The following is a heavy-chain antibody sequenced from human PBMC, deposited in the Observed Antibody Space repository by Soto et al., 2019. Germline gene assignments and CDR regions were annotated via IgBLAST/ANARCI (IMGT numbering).Heavy chain of an antibody. CDR2: IIPIFGTA. CDR1: GGTFSSYA. Sequence: GASVKVSCKASGGTFSSYAISWVRQDPGQGLEWMGGIIPIFGTANYAQKFQGRVTITADESTSTAYMELSSLRSEDTAVYYCARAGIGGYYDILTGYSNFDYWGQGTLVTVSS. CDR3: ARAGIGGYYDILTGYSNFDY. D-gene: IGHD3-9*01. V-gene: IGHV1-69*13. J-gene: IGHJ4*02.